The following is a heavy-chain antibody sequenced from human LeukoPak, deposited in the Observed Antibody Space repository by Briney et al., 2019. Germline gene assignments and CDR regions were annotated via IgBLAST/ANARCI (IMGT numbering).Heavy chain of an antibody. CDR2: INHSGST. D-gene: IGHD6-13*01. CDR3: ARISYSRIRGLQH. CDR1: GGSFSGYY. Sequence: SETLSLTCAVYGGSFSGYYWSWIRQPPGKGLEWIGEINHSGSTNYNPSLKSRVTISVDTSKNQFSLKLSSVTAADTAGYYCARISYSRIRGLQHWGQGTLVTVSS. V-gene: IGHV4-34*01. J-gene: IGHJ1*01.